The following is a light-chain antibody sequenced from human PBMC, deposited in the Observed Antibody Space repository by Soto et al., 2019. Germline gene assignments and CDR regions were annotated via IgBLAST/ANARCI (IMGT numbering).Light chain of an antibody. Sequence: EIVLTQSPGTLSLSPGERATLSCRASKTVSSSYLAWYQQKPGQAPRLLIYGASSRATGIPDRFSGSGSGTDFTLTISRLEPEDFAVYYCQQYGSYRYTFGQGTKLEIK. CDR3: QQYGSYRYT. V-gene: IGKV3-20*01. CDR1: KTVSSSY. J-gene: IGKJ2*01. CDR2: GAS.